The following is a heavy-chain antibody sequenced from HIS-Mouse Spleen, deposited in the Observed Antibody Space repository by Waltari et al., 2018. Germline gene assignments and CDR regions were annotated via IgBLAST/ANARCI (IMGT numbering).Heavy chain of an antibody. CDR2: INHSGST. Sequence: QVQLQQWGAGLLKPSETLSLTCAVYGGSFSGYYWSWIRQPPGKGLEWIGEINHSGSTNYNPSLKSRVTISVDTSKNQFSLKLSSVTAADTAVYYCAGDSYGDYYYYGMDVWGQGTTVTVSS. V-gene: IGHV4-34*01. D-gene: IGHD4-17*01. J-gene: IGHJ6*02. CDR1: GGSFSGYY. CDR3: AGDSYGDYYYYGMDV.